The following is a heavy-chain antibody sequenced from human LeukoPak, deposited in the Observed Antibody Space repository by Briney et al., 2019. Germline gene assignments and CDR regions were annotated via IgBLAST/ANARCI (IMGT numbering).Heavy chain of an antibody. CDR1: GFTFRSYW. D-gene: IGHD6-6*01. CDR3: ARVSFAARWD. CDR2: IKQDGSQK. V-gene: IGHV3-7*01. J-gene: IGHJ4*02. Sequence: GGALRLSCVASGFTFRSYWMSWVRQAPGKGLEWVANIKQDGSQKSYVDSVKGRFTISRDNANNLLYLQMNSLRAEDTAVYYCARVSFAARWDWGQGTLVTVSS.